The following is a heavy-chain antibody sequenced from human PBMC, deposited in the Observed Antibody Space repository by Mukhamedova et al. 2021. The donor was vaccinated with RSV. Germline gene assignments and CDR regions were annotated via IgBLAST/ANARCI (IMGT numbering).Heavy chain of an antibody. V-gene: IGHV1-8*01. CDR2: MNPNSGNT. CDR3: ARSPTLSTQNHFGLWFGEYEYNWFDP. J-gene: IGHJ5*02. Sequence: GWMNPNSGNTGYAQKFQGRVTMTRNTSISTAYMELSSLRSEDTAVYYCARSPTLSTQNHFGLWFGEYEYNWFDPWGQGTLVTVS. D-gene: IGHD3-10*01.